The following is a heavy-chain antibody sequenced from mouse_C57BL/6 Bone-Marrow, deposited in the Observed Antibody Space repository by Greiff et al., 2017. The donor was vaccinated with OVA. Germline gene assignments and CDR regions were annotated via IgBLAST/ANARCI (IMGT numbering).Heavy chain of an antibody. CDR2: ISDGGSYT. CDR3: ARSLLTTVVALDAMDY. D-gene: IGHD1-1*01. V-gene: IGHV5-4*03. Sequence: EVMLVESGGGLVKPGGSLKLSCAASGFTFSSYAMSWVRQTPEKRLEWVATISDGGSYTYYPDNVKGRFTISRDNAKNNLYLQMSHLKSEDTAMYYCARSLLTTVVALDAMDYWGQGTSVTVSS. CDR1: GFTFSSYA. J-gene: IGHJ4*01.